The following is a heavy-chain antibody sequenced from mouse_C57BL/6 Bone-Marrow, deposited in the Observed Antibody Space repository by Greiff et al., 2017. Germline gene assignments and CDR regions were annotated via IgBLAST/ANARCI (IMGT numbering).Heavy chain of an antibody. D-gene: IGHD1-1*01. CDR2: INPSSGYT. CDR3: ASGMSFVYCERYFYF. Sequence: QVQLKQSGAELAKPGASVKLSCKASGYTFTRYWMHWVKQRPGQGLEWIGYINPSSGYTKYNQKFKDQATLTADKSSSTAYMQLSSLTYDDSAVYYSASGMSFVYCERYFYFWGAGTTVTVSS. J-gene: IGHJ1*01. V-gene: IGHV1-7*01. CDR1: GYTFTRYW.